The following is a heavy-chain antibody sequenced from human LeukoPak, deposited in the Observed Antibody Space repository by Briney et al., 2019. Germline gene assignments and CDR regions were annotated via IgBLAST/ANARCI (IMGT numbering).Heavy chain of an antibody. D-gene: IGHD3-10*01. CDR1: GFTFSSYW. V-gene: IGHV3-7*03. Sequence: GGALRLSCAASGFTFSSYWMSWVRQAPGKGLEWVANIKQDGSEKYYVDSVKGRFTISRDNAKNSLYLQMNSLRAEDTALYYCAKDIGEWLANFDYWGQGTLVTVSS. CDR3: AKDIGEWLANFDY. CDR2: IKQDGSEK. J-gene: IGHJ4*02.